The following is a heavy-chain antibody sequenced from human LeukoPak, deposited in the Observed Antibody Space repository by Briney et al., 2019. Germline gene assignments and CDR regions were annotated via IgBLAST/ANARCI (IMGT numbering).Heavy chain of an antibody. CDR3: ARDKGKYSSNWYNWFDP. V-gene: IGHV4-59*01. J-gene: IGHJ5*02. CDR1: GDSISSYY. Sequence: TSETLSLTCAVSGDSISSYYWSWIRQPPGKGLEWIGYIFYGGSTNYNPSLRSRDTISGDTSENQFSLQLTSVTAADTAVYYCARDKGKYSSNWYNWFDPWGQGILVTVSS. CDR2: IFYGGST. D-gene: IGHD6-13*01.